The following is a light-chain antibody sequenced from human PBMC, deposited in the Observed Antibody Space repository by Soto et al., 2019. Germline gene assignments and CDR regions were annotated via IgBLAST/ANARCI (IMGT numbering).Light chain of an antibody. CDR3: QQYNSYSCT. CDR2: KAS. CDR1: QSISSW. Sequence: DIKMTQSPSTLSASVGDRVTITCRASQSISSWLPWYQQKPGKAPKLLIYKASSLESGVPSRFSGSGSGTEFTLTISSLQPDDFATYYCQQYNSYSCTFGQGTKVDIK. V-gene: IGKV1-5*03. J-gene: IGKJ1*01.